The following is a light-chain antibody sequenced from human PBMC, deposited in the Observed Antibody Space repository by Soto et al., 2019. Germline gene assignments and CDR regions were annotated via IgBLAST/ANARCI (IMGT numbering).Light chain of an antibody. Sequence: QSVLTQPPSVSGTPGQTVTISCSGSTSNIGSNTVNWYQQLPGTAPKLLIYSNNQRPSGVPGRFSGSKSGTSASLVISGLQSEDEAYYYCAAWDDSPGRVFGGGTKLTVL. J-gene: IGLJ3*02. CDR3: AAWDDSPGRV. CDR1: TSNIGSNT. CDR2: SNN. V-gene: IGLV1-44*01.